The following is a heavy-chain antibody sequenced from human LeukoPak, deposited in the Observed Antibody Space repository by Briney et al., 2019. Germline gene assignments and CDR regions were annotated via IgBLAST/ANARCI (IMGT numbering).Heavy chain of an antibody. D-gene: IGHD3-22*01. V-gene: IGHV1-18*01. J-gene: IGHJ4*02. Sequence: GASVKVSCKASGYTFTSYGFTWVRQAPGQGLEGMGWISAYNGNTDYAQKLQGRGTMTTDTSTSTAYMELRSLRSDDTAVYFCARAYYHDTSSYQGFDFWGQGTLVTVSS. CDR3: ARAYYHDTSSYQGFDF. CDR2: ISAYNGNT. CDR1: GYTFTSYG.